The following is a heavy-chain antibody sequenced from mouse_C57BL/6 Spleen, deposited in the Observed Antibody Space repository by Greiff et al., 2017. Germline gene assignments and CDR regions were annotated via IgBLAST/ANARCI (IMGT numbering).Heavy chain of an antibody. CDR1: GYTFTSYW. Sequence: VQLQQPGAELVKPGASVKMSCKASGYTFTSYWITWVKQRPGQGLEWIGDIYPGSGSTNYNEKFKSKATLTVDTSSSTAYMQLSSLTSEDSAVXFCARGGLGTGGFDYWGQGTTLTVSS. CDR3: ARGGLGTGGFDY. CDR2: IYPGSGST. J-gene: IGHJ2*01. V-gene: IGHV1-55*01. D-gene: IGHD4-1*01.